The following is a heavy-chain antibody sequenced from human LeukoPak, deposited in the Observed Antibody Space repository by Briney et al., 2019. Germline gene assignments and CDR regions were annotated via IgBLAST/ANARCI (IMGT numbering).Heavy chain of an antibody. V-gene: IGHV3-23*01. CDR1: GFTFISYA. D-gene: IGHD6-19*01. Sequence: GGALRLSCAASGFTFISYAMSWVRQAPVKGLEWVSIISGSGGSTYYADSVKGRFTISRDNSKNTLYLQMNSLRAEDTAVYYCAVCHWHSSGCRNDYWGQGTLVTVSS. CDR2: ISGSGGST. J-gene: IGHJ4*02. CDR3: AVCHWHSSGCRNDY.